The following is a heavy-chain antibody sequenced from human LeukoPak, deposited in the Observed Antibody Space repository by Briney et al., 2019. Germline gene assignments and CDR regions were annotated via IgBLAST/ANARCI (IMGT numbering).Heavy chain of an antibody. CDR3: ASVSSAAGIVPFQYYFDY. V-gene: IGHV1-69*04. D-gene: IGHD6-13*01. Sequence: ASVKVSCKASGGTFSSYAISWVRQAPGQGLEWMGRIIPILGIANYAQKFQGRVTITADKSTSTAYMELSSLRSEDTAVYYCASVSSAAGIVPFQYYFDYWGQGTLVTVSS. CDR1: GGTFSSYA. CDR2: IIPILGIA. J-gene: IGHJ4*02.